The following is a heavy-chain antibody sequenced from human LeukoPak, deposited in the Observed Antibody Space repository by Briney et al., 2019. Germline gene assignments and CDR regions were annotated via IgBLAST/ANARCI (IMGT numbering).Heavy chain of an antibody. CDR2: IYYSGST. CDR1: GGSISSSSYY. CDR3: ARYYGSGSYHFDP. V-gene: IGHV4-39*01. J-gene: IGHJ5*02. Sequence: PSETLSLTCTVSGGSISSSSYYWGWIRQPPGKGLEWIGSIYYSGSTYYNPSLKSRVTISVDTSKNQFSLKLSSVTAADTAVYYCARYYGSGSYHFDPWGQGTLVTVSS. D-gene: IGHD3-10*01.